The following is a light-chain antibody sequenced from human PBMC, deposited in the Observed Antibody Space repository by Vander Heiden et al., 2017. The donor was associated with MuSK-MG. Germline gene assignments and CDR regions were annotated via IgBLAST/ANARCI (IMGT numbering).Light chain of an antibody. CDR1: QSVGSF. CDR3: QQRSYGPPMYT. Sequence: SALTQPPATSSSSPGEIASPSCRTSQSVGSFIVWYQQQPGQPPRLLIYDGSKRATGVADRFSSRKVSTDFTLTISSLVPDDVAVYYCQQRSYGPPMYTFGQGTKLEIK. CDR2: DGS. V-gene: IGKV3-11*01. J-gene: IGKJ2*01.